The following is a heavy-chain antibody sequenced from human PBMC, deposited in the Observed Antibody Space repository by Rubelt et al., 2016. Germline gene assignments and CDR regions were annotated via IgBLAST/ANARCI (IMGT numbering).Heavy chain of an antibody. Sequence: CSVSGASVSASSWSWIRQPPGKGLEWIAYIFLYGRTKFNPSLNSRLTMSRDTSRNHISLRLSSVTAADTGIYYCARGGYGSQEATDEFDVWGQGTMVSVSS. CDR2: IFLYGRT. J-gene: IGHJ3*01. V-gene: IGHV4-59*02. D-gene: IGHD4-17*01. CDR3: ARGGYGSQEATDEFDV. CDR1: GASVSASS.